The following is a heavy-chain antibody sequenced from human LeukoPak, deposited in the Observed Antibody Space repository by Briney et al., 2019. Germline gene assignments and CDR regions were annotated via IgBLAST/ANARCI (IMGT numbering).Heavy chain of an antibody. CDR3: ARTEQDIVVVVAATYFDY. D-gene: IGHD2-15*01. Sequence: SETLSLTCTVSGGSISSYYWSWIRQPPGKGLEWIGYIYYSGSTNYNPSLKSRVTISVDTSKNQFSLKLSSVTAADTAVYYCARTEQDIVVVVAATYFDYWGQGTLVTVSS. J-gene: IGHJ4*02. V-gene: IGHV4-59*01. CDR2: IYYSGST. CDR1: GGSISSYY.